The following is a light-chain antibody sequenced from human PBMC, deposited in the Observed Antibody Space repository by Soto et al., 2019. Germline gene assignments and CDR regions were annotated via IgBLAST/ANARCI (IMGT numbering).Light chain of an antibody. CDR2: GAS. Sequence: IVITESPSTLSVSQGERATLSCRASQSVSSKLAWYQQKPGQAPRLLIYGASTRATGIPARFSGSGSGTEFTLTISSLQSEDFAVYYCQQYTMYPWTFGQGGKADIK. CDR3: QQYTMYPWT. CDR1: QSVSSK. V-gene: IGKV3-15*01. J-gene: IGKJ1*01.